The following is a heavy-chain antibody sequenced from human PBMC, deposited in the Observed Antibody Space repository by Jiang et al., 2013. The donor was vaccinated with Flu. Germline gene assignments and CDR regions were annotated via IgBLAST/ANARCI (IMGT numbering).Heavy chain of an antibody. V-gene: IGHV3-23*01. CDR2: IRASGTRT. CDR3: AKDMPDYGDSPFDS. CDR1: GFTFSSYA. J-gene: IGHJ4*02. D-gene: IGHD4-17*01. Sequence: RLSCAASGFTFSSYAMSWVRQAPGKGLEWVSVIRASGTRTYYADSVKGRFTISRDNSKNTLYLQMNSLRADDTAVYYCAKDMPDYGDSPFDSWGQGTLVTVSS.